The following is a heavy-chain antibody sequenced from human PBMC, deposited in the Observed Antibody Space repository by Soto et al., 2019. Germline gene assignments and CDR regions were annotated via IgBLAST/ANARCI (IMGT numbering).Heavy chain of an antibody. CDR1: GGSISSSSYY. CDR2: IYYSGST. Sequence: PSETLSLTCTVSGGSISSSSYYWGWIRQPPGKGLEWIGSIYYSGSTYYNPSLKSRVTISVDTSKNQFSLKLSSVTAADTAVYYCERYAWGIAARPRYFDYWGQGTLVNVSS. V-gene: IGHV4-39*01. D-gene: IGHD6-6*01. J-gene: IGHJ4*02. CDR3: ERYAWGIAARPRYFDY.